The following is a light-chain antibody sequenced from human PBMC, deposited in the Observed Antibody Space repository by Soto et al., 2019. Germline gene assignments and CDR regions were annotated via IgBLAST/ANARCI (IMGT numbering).Light chain of an antibody. Sequence: DIVMTLYPLSLPVTPGEPASISCRSSQSLLHRNGYNYLDWYLQKPGQSPQLLIYLGSNRASGVPDRFSGSGSCTDFTRNISRVEAEDVGVSYCMQALQTWTFGQGTKVEIK. J-gene: IGKJ1*01. CDR3: MQALQTWT. CDR2: LGS. CDR1: QSLLHRNGYNY. V-gene: IGKV2-28*01.